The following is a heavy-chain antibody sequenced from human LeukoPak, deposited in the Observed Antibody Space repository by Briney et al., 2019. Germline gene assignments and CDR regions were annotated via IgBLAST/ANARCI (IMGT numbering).Heavy chain of an antibody. Sequence: GGSLRLSCAASGFTFSSYWMHWVRQAPGKGLVWVSRINSDGSSTSYADSVKGRFTISRDNAKNTLYLQMNGLRAEDTAVYYCAPSSGYGLDFDYWGQGTQVTVSS. D-gene: IGHD3-22*01. CDR2: INSDGSST. J-gene: IGHJ4*02. CDR3: APSSGYGLDFDY. CDR1: GFTFSSYW. V-gene: IGHV3-74*01.